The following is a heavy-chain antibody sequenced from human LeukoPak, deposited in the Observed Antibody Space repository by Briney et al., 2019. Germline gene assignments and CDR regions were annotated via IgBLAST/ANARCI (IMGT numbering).Heavy chain of an antibody. CDR3: ARDPLSAEVDY. CDR1: GFTVSSNY. D-gene: IGHD6-13*01. J-gene: IGHJ4*02. Sequence: GGSLRLSCAASGFTVSSNYMGWVRQAPGKGLEWVSVIYSGGSTYYADSVKGRFTISRDNSKNTLYLQMNSLRAEDTAVYYCARDPLSAEVDYWGQGTLVTVSS. CDR2: IYSGGST. V-gene: IGHV3-66*02.